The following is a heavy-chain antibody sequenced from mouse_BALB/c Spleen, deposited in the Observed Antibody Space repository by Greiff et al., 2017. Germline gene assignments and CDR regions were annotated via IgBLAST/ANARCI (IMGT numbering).Heavy chain of an antibody. D-gene: IGHD1-1*01. CDR1: GYTFTSYW. Sequence: EVQLQQSGTVLARPGASVKMSCKASGYTFTSYWMHWVKQRPGQGLEWIGAIYPGNSDTSYNQKFKGKAKLTAVTSTSTAYMELSSLTNEDSAVYYCTSNYGSSYYFDYWAQGTTLTVSS. J-gene: IGHJ2*01. CDR3: TSNYGSSYYFDY. CDR2: IYPGNSDT. V-gene: IGHV1-5*01.